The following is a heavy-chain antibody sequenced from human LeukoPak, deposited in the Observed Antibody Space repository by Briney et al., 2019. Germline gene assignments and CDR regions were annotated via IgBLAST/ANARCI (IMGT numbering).Heavy chain of an antibody. J-gene: IGHJ4*02. CDR1: GYTFTSYG. Sequence: ASVKVSCKASGYTFTSYGISWVRQAPGKGLEWMGGFNPEDGEKIYVQKFQGRVTMTEDTSIDTAYMELSSLRSEDTAMYYCATDPVGYCSSDSCYSVDYWGQGTLVTVSS. CDR2: FNPEDGEK. D-gene: IGHD2-15*01. V-gene: IGHV1-24*01. CDR3: ATDPVGYCSSDSCYSVDY.